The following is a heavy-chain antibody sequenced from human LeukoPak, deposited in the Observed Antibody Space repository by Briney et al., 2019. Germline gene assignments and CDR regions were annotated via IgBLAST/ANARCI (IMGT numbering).Heavy chain of an antibody. CDR1: GGTFSSYA. J-gene: IGHJ3*02. V-gene: IGHV1-69*05. Sequence: ASVKVSCKASGGTFSSYAISWVRQAPGQGLEWMGGIIPIFGTANYAQKFQGRVTVTSDTSARTVYMELSSLRSEDTAIYYCARIRDGYNDAYDIWGQGTVVTVPS. CDR3: ARIRDGYNDAYDI. CDR2: IIPIFGTA. D-gene: IGHD5-24*01.